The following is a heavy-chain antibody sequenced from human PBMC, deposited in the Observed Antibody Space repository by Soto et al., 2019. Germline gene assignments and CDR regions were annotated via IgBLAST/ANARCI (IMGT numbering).Heavy chain of an antibody. CDR3: AKGRRIVATIQDFDY. V-gene: IGHV3-23*01. D-gene: IGHD5-12*01. CDR1: GFTFSSYA. CDR2: ISGSGGST. J-gene: IGHJ4*02. Sequence: GGSLRLSCAASGFTFSSYAMSWVRQAPGKGLEWVSAISGSGGSTYYADSVKGRFTISRDNSKNTLFLQMNSLRAEDTAVYYCAKGRRIVATIQDFDYWGQGTLVTVSS.